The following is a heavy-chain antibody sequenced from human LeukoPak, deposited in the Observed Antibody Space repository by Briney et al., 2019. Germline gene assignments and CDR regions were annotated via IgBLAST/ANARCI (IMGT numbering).Heavy chain of an antibody. D-gene: IGHD1-26*01. CDR3: ARGNRWSYYGAFDI. V-gene: IGHV4-31*03. CDR2: IYSGGST. J-gene: IGHJ3*02. Sequence: SETLSLTCTVSGGSISSGGYYWSWIRQHPGKGLEWIGYIYSGGSTYYNPSLKSRVTISADTSKNQFSLKLSSVTAADTAVYYCARGNRWSYYGAFDIWGQGTILTVSS. CDR1: GGSISSGGYY.